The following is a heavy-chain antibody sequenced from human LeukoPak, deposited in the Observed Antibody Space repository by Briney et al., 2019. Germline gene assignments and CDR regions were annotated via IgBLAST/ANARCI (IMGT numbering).Heavy chain of an antibody. J-gene: IGHJ6*02. Sequence: SETLSLTCTVSGGSISSYYWSWVRQPPGKGLEWIGYIYYSGSTNYNPSLKSRVTISVDTSKNQFSLKLSSVTAADTAVYYCARFDYYYYYGMDVWGQGTTVTVSS. CDR2: IYYSGST. CDR1: GGSISSYY. V-gene: IGHV4-59*01. CDR3: ARFDYYYYYGMDV.